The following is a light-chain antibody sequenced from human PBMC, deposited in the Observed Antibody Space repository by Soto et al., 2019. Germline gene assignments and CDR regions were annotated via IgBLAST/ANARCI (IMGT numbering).Light chain of an antibody. CDR1: NIGRKS. CDR3: QVWDGSSDPVV. Sequence: SYVLTQPPSVSVAPGQTARITCGGKNIGRKSVHWYQQKPGQAPVLVVYDDSDRPSGIPERVSGANSGNTATLTISRVEAGDEADYYCQVWDGSSDPVVFGGGTKLTVL. CDR2: DDS. V-gene: IGLV3-21*02. J-gene: IGLJ2*01.